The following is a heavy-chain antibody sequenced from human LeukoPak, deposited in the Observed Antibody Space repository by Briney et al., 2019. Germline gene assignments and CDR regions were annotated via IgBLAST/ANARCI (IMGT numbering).Heavy chain of an antibody. CDR2: INHSGST. V-gene: IGHV4-34*01. D-gene: IGHD6-13*01. Sequence: MTSETLSLTCAVYGGSFSGYYWSWIRQPPGKGLEWIGEINHSGSTNYNPSLKSRVTISVDTSKNQFSLKLSSVTAADTAVYYCASLRSRIAAAGGDYWGQGTLVTVSS. J-gene: IGHJ4*02. CDR1: GGSFSGYY. CDR3: ASLRSRIAAAGGDY.